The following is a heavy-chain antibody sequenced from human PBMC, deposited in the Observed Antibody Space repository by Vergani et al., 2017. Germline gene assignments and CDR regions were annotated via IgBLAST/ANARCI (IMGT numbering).Heavy chain of an antibody. D-gene: IGHD2-15*01. J-gene: IGHJ4*02. CDR3: ARSRPCCTSGSCPAI. V-gene: IGHV4-61*02. CDR2: IHTGGST. Sequence: QVKLQESGPGLLKPSQTLSLICTVSGKSIRSGSHYWSWIRQPAGKGPEWIGHIHTGGSTDLNPSFKSRVSISVGTSKSQFSLKLNSVTVADTAVYYCARSRPCCTSGSCPAIWGQGSLVTVSS. CDR1: GKSIRSGSHY.